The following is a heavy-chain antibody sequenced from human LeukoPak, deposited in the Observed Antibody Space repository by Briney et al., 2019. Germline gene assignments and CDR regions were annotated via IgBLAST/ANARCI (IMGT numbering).Heavy chain of an antibody. J-gene: IGHJ3*02. CDR3: ARVVPDILTGYYSAFDI. CDR1: GYTFTSYG. D-gene: IGHD3-9*01. CDR2: ISAYNGNT. Sequence: GASVKVSCKASGYTFTSYGISRVRQAPGQGLEWMGWISAYNGNTNYAQKLQGRVTMTTDTSTSTAYMELRSLRSDDTGVYYCARVVPDILTGYYSAFDIWGQGTMVTVSS. V-gene: IGHV1-18*01.